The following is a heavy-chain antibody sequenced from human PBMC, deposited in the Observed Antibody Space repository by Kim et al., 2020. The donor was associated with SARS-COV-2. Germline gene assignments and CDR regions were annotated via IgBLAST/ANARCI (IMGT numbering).Heavy chain of an antibody. CDR1: GDSISSSSYC. J-gene: IGHJ5*02. CDR2: VYYTGST. CDR3: ARRGYDYGFGYFDP. Sequence: SETLSLTCTVSGDSISSSSYCWSWLRQPPGRGLEWIATVYYTGSTYYSPSLRSRVTISVDTSKNQFSLTLSSVTAADTAVYYCARRGYDYGFGYFDPWGQGTLVTVSS. V-gene: IGHV4-39*01. D-gene: IGHD5-18*01.